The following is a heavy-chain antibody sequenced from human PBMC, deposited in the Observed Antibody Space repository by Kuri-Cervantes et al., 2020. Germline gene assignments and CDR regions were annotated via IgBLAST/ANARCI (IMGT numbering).Heavy chain of an antibody. CDR2: ISAYNGNT. Sequence: ASVKVSCKASGYTFTSYGISWVRQAPGQGLEWMGWISAYNGNTNYAQKLQSRVTMTTDTSTSTAYMELSSLRAEDTAVYYCAKSVGYCSGGSCYSYWGQGTLVTVSS. D-gene: IGHD2-15*01. V-gene: IGHV1-18*01. J-gene: IGHJ4*02. CDR3: AKSVGYCSGGSCYSY. CDR1: GYTFTSYG.